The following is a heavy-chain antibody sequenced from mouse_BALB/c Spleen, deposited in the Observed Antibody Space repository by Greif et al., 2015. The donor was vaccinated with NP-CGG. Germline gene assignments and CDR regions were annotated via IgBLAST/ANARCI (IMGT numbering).Heavy chain of an antibody. CDR3: AKIGYDERDPYYAMDY. Sequence: VKLMESGPGLVQPSQSLSITCTVSGFSLTSYGVHWVRQSPGKGLEWLGVIWRGGSTDYNAAFMSRLSITKDNSKSQVFFKMSSLQADDTAIYYCAKIGYDERDPYYAMDYWGQGTSVTVSS. CDR1: GFSLTSYG. J-gene: IGHJ4*01. V-gene: IGHV2-5*01. CDR2: IWRGGST. D-gene: IGHD2-14*01.